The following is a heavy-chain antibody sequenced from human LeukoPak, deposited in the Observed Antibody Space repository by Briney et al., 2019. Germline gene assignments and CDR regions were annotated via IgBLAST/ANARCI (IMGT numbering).Heavy chain of an antibody. CDR2: ISYDGSNK. CDR1: GFTFSSYA. CDR3: ASTIYQLHAFDI. V-gene: IGHV3-30-3*01. D-gene: IGHD2-2*01. Sequence: PGGSLRLSCAASGFTFSSYAMHWVRQAPGKGLEWVAVISYDGSNKYYADSVKGRFTISRDNSKNTLYLQMNSLRAEDTAVYYCASTIYQLHAFDIWGQGTMVTVSS. J-gene: IGHJ3*02.